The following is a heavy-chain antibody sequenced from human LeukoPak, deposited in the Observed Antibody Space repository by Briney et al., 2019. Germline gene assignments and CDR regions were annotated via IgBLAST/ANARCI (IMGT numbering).Heavy chain of an antibody. V-gene: IGHV4-34*01. CDR3: ARGLEVAVAGTLTIPTAHGMDV. CDR1: AGSNNSYY. J-gene: IGHJ6*02. CDR2: INHSGST. Sequence: SETLSLTCTVSAGSNNSYYWSWIRQPLGKGLEWIGEINHSGSTNYNPSLKSRVTISVDTSKHQFSLKLSSVTAADTAVYYCARGLEVAVAGTLTIPTAHGMDVWGQGTTVTVSS. D-gene: IGHD6-19*01.